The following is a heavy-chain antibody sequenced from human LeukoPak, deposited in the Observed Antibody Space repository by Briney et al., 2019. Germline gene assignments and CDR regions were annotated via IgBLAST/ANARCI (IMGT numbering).Heavy chain of an antibody. Sequence: GGSLRLSCAASGFTVSSNYISWVRQAPGKGLEWVSVIYSGGSTYYADSVKGRFTISRDNSKNTLYLQMNSLRAEDTAVYYCAKVTVTTEFDYWGQGTLVTVSS. D-gene: IGHD4-17*01. CDR2: IYSGGST. CDR1: GFTVSSNY. V-gene: IGHV3-53*01. CDR3: AKVTVTTEFDY. J-gene: IGHJ4*02.